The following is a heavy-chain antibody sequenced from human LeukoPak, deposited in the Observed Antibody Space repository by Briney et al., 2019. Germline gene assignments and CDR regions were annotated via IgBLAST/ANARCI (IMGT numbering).Heavy chain of an antibody. CDR1: GFNFSSYW. D-gene: IGHD3-10*01. CDR2: IKQDGSEK. Sequence: GGSLRLSCAASGFNFSSYWMSWVRQAPGKGLEWVANIKQDGSEKYYVDSVKGRFTISRDNAKNSLYLEMSSLRAEDTAVYYCASRRGDYWGQGTLVTVSS. J-gene: IGHJ4*02. CDR3: ASRRGDY. V-gene: IGHV3-7*01.